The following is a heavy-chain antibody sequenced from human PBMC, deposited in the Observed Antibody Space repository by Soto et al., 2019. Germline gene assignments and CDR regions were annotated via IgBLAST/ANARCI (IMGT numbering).Heavy chain of an antibody. Sequence: QVQLVESGGGLVQPGGSLRLSCAASGFTFGDYEMSWLRQAAGKGPEWVSFLSRSGNTIYYADSVKGRFSISRDNAENSLYLQMESLRVEDTAPSFCARSSGWYDADAVDMWGQGTMVTVSA. CDR1: GFTFGDYE. J-gene: IGHJ3*02. CDR3: ARSSGWYDADAVDM. V-gene: IGHV3-11*01. D-gene: IGHD6-19*01. CDR2: LSRSGNTI.